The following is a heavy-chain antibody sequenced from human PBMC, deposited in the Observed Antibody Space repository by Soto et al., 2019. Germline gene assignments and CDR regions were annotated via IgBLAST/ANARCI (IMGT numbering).Heavy chain of an antibody. D-gene: IGHD6-19*01. Sequence: QVQLVESGGGVVQPGRSLRLSCAASGFTFSSYAMHWVRQAPGKGLEWVAVISYDGSNKYYADSVKGRFTISRDNSKNTLYLQMNSLRAEDTAVYYCARDNYSSGWYVFDYWGQGTLVTVSS. CDR3: ARDNYSSGWYVFDY. CDR1: GFTFSSYA. CDR2: ISYDGSNK. J-gene: IGHJ4*02. V-gene: IGHV3-30-3*01.